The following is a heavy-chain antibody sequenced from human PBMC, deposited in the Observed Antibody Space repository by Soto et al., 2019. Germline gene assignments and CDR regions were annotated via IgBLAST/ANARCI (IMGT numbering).Heavy chain of an antibody. V-gene: IGHV1-2*04. CDR3: ARGGDLLMVYAIQAAD. Sequence: QVQLVQSGAEVKKPGASVKVSCNASGYTFTGYYMHWVRQAPGQGLEWMGGIHPNSGGTNDAQMLQGWVPMNRDTSISTADMELSRLISDDTAVYYCARGGDLLMVYAIQAADWGQGTLVTVSS. CDR1: GYTFTGYY. CDR2: IHPNSGGT. J-gene: IGHJ4*02. D-gene: IGHD2-8*01.